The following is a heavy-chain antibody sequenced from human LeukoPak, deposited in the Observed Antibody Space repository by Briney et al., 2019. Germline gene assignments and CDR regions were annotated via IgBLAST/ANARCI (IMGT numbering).Heavy chain of an antibody. CDR2: INPSGGST. D-gene: IGHD6-19*01. J-gene: IGHJ4*02. Sequence: ASVKVSCKASRYTFTSYYMHWVRQAPGQGLEWMGIINPSGGSTSYAQKFQGRVTMTRDTSTSTVYMELSSLRAEDTAVYYCATARGPDPGYSSGWGDFDYWGQGTLVTVSS. V-gene: IGHV1-46*01. CDR3: ATARGPDPGYSSGWGDFDY. CDR1: RYTFTSYY.